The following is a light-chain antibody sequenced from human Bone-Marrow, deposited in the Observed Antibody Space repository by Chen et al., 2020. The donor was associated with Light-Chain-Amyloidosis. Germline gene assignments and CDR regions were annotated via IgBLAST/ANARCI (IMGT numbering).Light chain of an antibody. Sequence: NITLTQPNSVLEPPGKTVIISCTPSSGSIANNYVQWYQQRSGSSPTTVIYEDDQRPSGVPDRFSSSIDRSSNSASLTISGLKTEDEADYYCQSYQGSSQGVFGGGTKLTVL. CDR1: SGSIANNY. J-gene: IGLJ3*02. CDR3: QSYQGSSQGV. V-gene: IGLV6-57*01. CDR2: EDD.